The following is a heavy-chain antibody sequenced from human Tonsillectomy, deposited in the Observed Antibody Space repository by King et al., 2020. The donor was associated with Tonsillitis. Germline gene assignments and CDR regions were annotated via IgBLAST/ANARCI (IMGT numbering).Heavy chain of an antibody. Sequence: LQLQESGPGVVKPSETLSLTCTVSVGSISSVDHYWAWVRQPPGKGRGWMAYMYYSVTIFYNPSLTSRITISLGTAVNRFSLKLSSVTAADTAVYFCARYVSGSFDYWGQGALVTVSS. D-gene: IGHD1-26*01. CDR1: VGSISSVDHY. V-gene: IGHV4-39*01. J-gene: IGHJ4*02. CDR2: MYYSVTI. CDR3: ARYVSGSFDY.